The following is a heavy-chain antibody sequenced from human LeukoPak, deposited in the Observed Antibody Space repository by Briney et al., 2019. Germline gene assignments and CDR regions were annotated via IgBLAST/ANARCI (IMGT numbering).Heavy chain of an antibody. D-gene: IGHD2-2*01. CDR1: GGSISSYY. Sequence: SETLSLTCTVSGGSISSYYWSWIRQPPGKGLEWIGYIYYSGSTNYNPSLKSRVTISVDTSKNQFSLKLSSVTAADTAVYYCARYCSSTSCPNWFDPWGQGTLVAVSS. CDR3: ARYCSSTSCPNWFDP. V-gene: IGHV4-59*01. J-gene: IGHJ5*02. CDR2: IYYSGST.